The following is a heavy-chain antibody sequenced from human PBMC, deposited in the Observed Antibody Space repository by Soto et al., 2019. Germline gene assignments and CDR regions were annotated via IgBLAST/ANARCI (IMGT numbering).Heavy chain of an antibody. D-gene: IGHD3-9*01. CDR3: AKDDQDRILTGNNIDY. CDR2: ISYDGSNK. V-gene: IGHV3-30*18. CDR1: GFTFSSYG. J-gene: IGHJ4*02. Sequence: PGGSLRLSCAASGFTFSSYGMHWVRQAPGKGLEWVAVISYDGSNKYYADSVKGRFTISRDNSKNTLYLQMNSLRAEDTAVYYCAKDDQDRILTGNNIDYWGQGTLVTVPQ.